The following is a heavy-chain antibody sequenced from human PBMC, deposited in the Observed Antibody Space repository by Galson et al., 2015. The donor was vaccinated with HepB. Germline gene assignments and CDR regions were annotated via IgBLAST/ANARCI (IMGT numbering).Heavy chain of an antibody. CDR2: IRQVGGEI. CDR3: ARGRSFGSGNYHTFDF. Sequence: SLRLSCAASGFTFSSFCMNWVRQAPGKGLEWVANIRQVGGEIFYVDSVKGRFTISRDNAKNTVYLQMDSLRAEDTAVYYCARGRSFGSGNYHTFDFWGQGALVTVSS. D-gene: IGHD3-10*01. J-gene: IGHJ4*02. CDR1: GFTFSSFC. V-gene: IGHV3-7*01.